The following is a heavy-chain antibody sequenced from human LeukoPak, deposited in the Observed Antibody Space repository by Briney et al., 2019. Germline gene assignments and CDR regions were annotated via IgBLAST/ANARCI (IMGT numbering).Heavy chain of an antibody. D-gene: IGHD3-10*01. V-gene: IGHV3-30*18. CDR2: ISFDASNK. CDR3: AKDVDPFGSGSYVEGFDY. Sequence: GGSLRLSCAASGFTFSSYGMHWVRQAPGKGLGWVAVISFDASNKYYADSVNGRFTISRDNSKNTLYLQMSSVRAEDTAVYYCAKDVDPFGSGSYVEGFDYWGQGTLVTVSS. CDR1: GFTFSSYG. J-gene: IGHJ4*02.